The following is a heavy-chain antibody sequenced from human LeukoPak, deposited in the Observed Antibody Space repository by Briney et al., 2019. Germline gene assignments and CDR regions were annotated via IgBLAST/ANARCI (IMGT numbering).Heavy chain of an antibody. V-gene: IGHV4-30-4*02. CDR3: ARYIAAAGGAPYAVGHFDY. Sequence: SETLSLTCTVSGGSISSGDYYWSWIRQPPGKGLEWIGYIYYSGSTYYNPSLKSRVTISVDTSKNQFSLKLSSVTAADTAVYYCARYIAAAGGAPYAVGHFDYWGQGTLVTVSS. CDR1: GGSISSGDYY. J-gene: IGHJ4*02. D-gene: IGHD6-13*01. CDR2: IYYSGST.